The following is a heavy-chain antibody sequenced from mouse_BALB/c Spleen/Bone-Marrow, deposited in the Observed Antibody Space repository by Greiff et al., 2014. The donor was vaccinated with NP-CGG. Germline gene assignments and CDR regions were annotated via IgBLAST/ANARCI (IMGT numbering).Heavy chain of an antibody. D-gene: IGHD4-1*01. V-gene: IGHV5-6-2*01. Sequence: VQLKESGGGLVKLGGSLKLSCAASGFTFSSYYMSWVRQTPEKRLELVAAINSNGGSTYYPDTVKGRFTISRDNAKNTLYLQMSSLKSEDTAVYDCGRRGWDGYFDYWGQGTTLTVSS. CDR3: GRRGWDGYFDY. J-gene: IGHJ2*01. CDR1: GFTFSSYY. CDR2: INSNGGST.